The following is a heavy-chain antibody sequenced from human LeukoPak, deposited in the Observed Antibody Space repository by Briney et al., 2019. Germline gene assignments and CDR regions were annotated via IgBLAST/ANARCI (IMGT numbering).Heavy chain of an antibody. D-gene: IGHD5-18*01. CDR3: AAQGYSYVGYFGY. CDR1: GFTFSSYA. Sequence: GGSLRLSCAASGFTFSSYAMSWVRQAPGKGLEWVSAISGSGGSTYYADSVKGRFTISRDNSKNTLYLQMNSLRAEDTAVYYCAAQGYSYVGYFGYWGQGTMVTVSS. CDR2: ISGSGGST. V-gene: IGHV3-23*01. J-gene: IGHJ4*02.